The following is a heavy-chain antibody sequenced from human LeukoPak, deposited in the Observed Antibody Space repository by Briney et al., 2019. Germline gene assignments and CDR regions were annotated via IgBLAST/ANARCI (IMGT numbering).Heavy chain of an antibody. CDR1: GGSISSYY. J-gene: IGHJ4*02. V-gene: IGHV4-59*08. D-gene: IGHD6-13*01. CDR2: IYHSGST. CDR3: ARAGPEQQLFTFDY. Sequence: SETLSLTCTVSGGSISSYYWSWIRQPPGKGLEWIGSIYHSGSTYYNPSLKSRVTISVDTSKNQFSLKLSSVTAADTAVYYCARAGPEQQLFTFDYWGQGTLVTVSS.